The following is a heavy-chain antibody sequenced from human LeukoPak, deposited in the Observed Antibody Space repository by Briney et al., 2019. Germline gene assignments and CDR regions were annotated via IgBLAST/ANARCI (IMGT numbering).Heavy chain of an antibody. CDR1: GFIFSSYA. CDR2: ISYDGSNK. CDR3: ARDPLKMYYFDY. V-gene: IGHV3-30*04. J-gene: IGHJ4*02. Sequence: GGSLRLSCAASGFIFSSYAMHWVRQASGKGLAWVAVISYDGSNKYYADSVKGRFTISRDNSKNTLYLQMNSLRAEDTAVYYCARDPLKMYYFDYWGQGTLVTVSS.